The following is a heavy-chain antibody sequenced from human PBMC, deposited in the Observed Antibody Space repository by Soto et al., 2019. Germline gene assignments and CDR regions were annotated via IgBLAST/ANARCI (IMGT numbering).Heavy chain of an antibody. D-gene: IGHD3-9*01. V-gene: IGHV4-61*08. Sequence: PSETLSLTCTVSGDSISSGDYYWSWIRQPPGKGLEWIGYIYYSGKTYYNPSLKSRVTISVDTSKNQLSLKLSSVTAADTAVYYCARRYGYYFDYWGQGTLVTVSS. CDR2: IYYSGKT. CDR1: GDSISSGDYY. CDR3: ARRYGYYFDY. J-gene: IGHJ4*02.